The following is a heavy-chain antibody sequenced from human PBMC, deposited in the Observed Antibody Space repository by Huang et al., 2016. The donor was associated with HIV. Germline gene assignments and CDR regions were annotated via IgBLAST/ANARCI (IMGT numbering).Heavy chain of an antibody. V-gene: IGHV1-69*01. CDR2: SSPIFGTT. D-gene: IGHD2-2*01. J-gene: IGHJ4*02. CDR1: GGSFSNHG. Sequence: QVQLVQSGAEVKKPGSSVKVSCKASGGSFSNHGFSWVRPGPGQGLGWMGGSSPIFGTTNYAQKFQGRVTITADESTGTAYLELSSLRSEDTAVYFCARESNIVVVPHTIKFFDYWGQGTLVTVSS. CDR3: ARESNIVVVPHTIKFFDY.